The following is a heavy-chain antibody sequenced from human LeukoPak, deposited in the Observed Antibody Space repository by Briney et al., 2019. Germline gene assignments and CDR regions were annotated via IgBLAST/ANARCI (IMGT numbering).Heavy chain of an antibody. CDR2: INPNSGGT. D-gene: IGHD6-13*01. Sequence: ASMKVSCKASGYTFTGYYMHWVRQAPGQGLEWMGWINPNSGGTNYAQKFQGWVTMTRDTSISTAYMELSRLRSDDTAVYYWARGYSSSSINWFDPWGQGTLVTVSS. CDR3: ARGYSSSSINWFDP. J-gene: IGHJ5*02. V-gene: IGHV1-2*04. CDR1: GYTFTGYY.